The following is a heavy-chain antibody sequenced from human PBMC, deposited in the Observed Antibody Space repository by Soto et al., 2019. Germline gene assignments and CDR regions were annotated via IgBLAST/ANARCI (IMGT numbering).Heavy chain of an antibody. CDR3: ARERDGYPAEIDFDY. J-gene: IGHJ4*02. V-gene: IGHV1-18*04. Sequence: ASVKVSCKASGYTFTSYGISWLRQAPGQGLEWMGWISAYNGNTNYAQKLQGRVTMTTDTSTSTAYMELRSLRSDDTAVYYCARERDGYPAEIDFDYWGQGTLVTVSS. CDR1: GYTFTSYG. D-gene: IGHD5-12*01. CDR2: ISAYNGNT.